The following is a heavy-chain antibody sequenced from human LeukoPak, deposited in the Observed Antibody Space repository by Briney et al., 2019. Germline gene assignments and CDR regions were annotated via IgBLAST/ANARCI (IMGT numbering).Heavy chain of an antibody. D-gene: IGHD3-16*02. Sequence: DPGGSLRLSCTASGFTFGDYAMSWVRQAPGKGLEWVGFIRSKAYGGTTENAASVKGRFTISRDDSKSIAYLQMNSLKTDDTAVYYCTREAGIRAPPYRYYGVDVWGQGTTVTVSS. CDR3: TREAGIRAPPYRYYGVDV. V-gene: IGHV3-49*04. CDR2: IRSKAYGGTT. CDR1: GFTFGDYA. J-gene: IGHJ6*02.